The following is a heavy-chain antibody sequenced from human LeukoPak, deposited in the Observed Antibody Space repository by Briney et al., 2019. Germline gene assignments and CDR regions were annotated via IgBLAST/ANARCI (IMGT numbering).Heavy chain of an antibody. CDR2: IIPIFGTA. J-gene: IGHJ5*02. CDR3: ARELCTSGWPAWFDP. V-gene: IGHV1-69*13. Sequence: SVKVSCKASGGTFSSYAISWVRQAPGQGLEWMGGIIPIFGTANYAQTFQGRVTITADESTSTAYMELSSLRSEDTAVYYCARELCTSGWPAWFDPWGQGTLVTVSS. D-gene: IGHD6-19*01. CDR1: GGTFSSYA.